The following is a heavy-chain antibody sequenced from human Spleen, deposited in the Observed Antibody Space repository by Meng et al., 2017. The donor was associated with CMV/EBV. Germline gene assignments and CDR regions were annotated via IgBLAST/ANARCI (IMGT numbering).Heavy chain of an antibody. Sequence: LTCAVYGGSFSGYYWGWIRQPPGKGLEWIGEINHSGSTNYNPSLKSRVTISVDTSKNQFSLKLSSVTAADTAVYYCASRVRGGKTGVYWGQGTLVTVSS. D-gene: IGHD3-10*01. CDR2: INHSGST. CDR3: ASRVRGGKTGVY. J-gene: IGHJ4*02. CDR1: GGSFSGYY. V-gene: IGHV4-34*01.